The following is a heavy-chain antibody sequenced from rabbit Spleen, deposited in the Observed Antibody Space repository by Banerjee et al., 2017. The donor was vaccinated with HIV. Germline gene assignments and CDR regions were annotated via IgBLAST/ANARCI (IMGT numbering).Heavy chain of an antibody. D-gene: IGHD8-1*01. CDR1: GFTLSSYY. V-gene: IGHV1S7*01. J-gene: IGHJ4*01. CDR2: IDPVFGIT. CDR3: ARDGAGGSYFAL. Sequence: HLKESGGGLVQPGGSLKLSCTASGFTLSSYYMNWVRQAPGKGLEWIGYIDPVFGITYYANWVNGRFSISRENAQNTVFLRMTSLTAADTATYFCARDGAGGSYFALWGPGTLVTVS.